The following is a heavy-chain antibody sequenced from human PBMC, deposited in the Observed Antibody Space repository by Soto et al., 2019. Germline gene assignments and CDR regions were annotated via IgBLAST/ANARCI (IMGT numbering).Heavy chain of an antibody. CDR1: GFTLDNHA. Sequence: QLQVVQSEVEVKRPGASVRISCKASGFTLDNHAMTWVRQAPGKGLEWMGWIGAIVYNDATTYARKFQGRLTMARDTSPNTFYMDLSSLRSDDTAVYYCARGTKGAGGWYFDIWGRGTLVVVSS. CDR3: ARGTKGAGGWYFDI. V-gene: IGHV1-18*01. D-gene: IGHD1-26*01. J-gene: IGHJ2*01. CDR2: IGAIVYNDAT.